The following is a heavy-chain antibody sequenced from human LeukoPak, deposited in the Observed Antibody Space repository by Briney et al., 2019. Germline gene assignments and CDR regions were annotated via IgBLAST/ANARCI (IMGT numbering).Heavy chain of an antibody. D-gene: IGHD3-3*01. J-gene: IGHJ6*02. V-gene: IGHV3-53*01. CDR1: GFTVSNNY. CDR2: IYSDGSA. Sequence: PGGSLRLSCAASGFTVSNNYMSWVRQAPGKGLEGVSVIYSDGSAHYADSVKGRFTISRDNSKNTLYLQMNSLRAEDTAVYYCAKGPYDFWSGPLDVWGQGTTVTVSS. CDR3: AKGPYDFWSGPLDV.